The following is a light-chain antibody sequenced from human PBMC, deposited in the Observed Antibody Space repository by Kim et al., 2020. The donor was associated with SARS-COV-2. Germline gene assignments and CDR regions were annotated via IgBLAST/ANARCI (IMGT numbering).Light chain of an antibody. CDR3: SSYAGGNTVI. CDR2: QVT. J-gene: IGLJ2*01. CDR1: SSDVGGYDY. Sequence: GQPVTTSCTGTSSDVGGYDYVCWYQQYPGKAPRLLIYQVTHRPSGGPYRFSGSKSGSTASLTVSGLQADDEADYYCSSYAGGNTVIFGGGTQLTVL. V-gene: IGLV2-8*01.